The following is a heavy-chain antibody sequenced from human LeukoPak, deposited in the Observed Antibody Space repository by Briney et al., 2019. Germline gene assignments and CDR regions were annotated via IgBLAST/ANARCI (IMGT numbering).Heavy chain of an antibody. Sequence: GASVKVSCKASGYTFTGYYIYWVRQAPGQGLEWMGWINPNSGGTNYAQKFQGRVTMTRDTSISKAYMELSRLRSDDTAVYYCARRYYYDYQIDYWGQGTLVTVSS. CDR2: INPNSGGT. J-gene: IGHJ4*02. D-gene: IGHD3-22*01. CDR3: ARRYYYDYQIDY. CDR1: GYTFTGYY. V-gene: IGHV1-2*02.